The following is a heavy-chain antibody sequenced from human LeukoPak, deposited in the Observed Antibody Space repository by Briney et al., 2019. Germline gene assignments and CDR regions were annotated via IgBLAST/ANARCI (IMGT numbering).Heavy chain of an antibody. D-gene: IGHD5-12*01. J-gene: IGHJ3*02. CDR2: IWYDDSNK. Sequence: GRSLRLSCAASGFTFSSYGMHWIRQAPGKGLEWVAVIWYDDSNKYYADSVKGRFTVSRDNSKNTLYLQMNSLRAEDTAVYYCARVTITEDAFDIWGQGTMVTVSS. V-gene: IGHV3-33*01. CDR3: ARVTITEDAFDI. CDR1: GFTFSSYG.